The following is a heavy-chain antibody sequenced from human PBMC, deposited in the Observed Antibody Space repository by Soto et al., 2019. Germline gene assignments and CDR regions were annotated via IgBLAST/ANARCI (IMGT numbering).Heavy chain of an antibody. J-gene: IGHJ6*02. CDR2: IGIGGDT. CDR1: GFTLSNHD. CDR3: ARGPGSPRYYNGMDV. Sequence: GSLSLSCAASGFTLSNHDMYWVRQATGKSLEWVSAIGIGGDTYYPASVKGRFTISRQNAKNSLYLQMNNLRAGDTAVYYCARGPGSPRYYNGMDVWGQGTTVTVS. D-gene: IGHD3-10*01. V-gene: IGHV3-13*01.